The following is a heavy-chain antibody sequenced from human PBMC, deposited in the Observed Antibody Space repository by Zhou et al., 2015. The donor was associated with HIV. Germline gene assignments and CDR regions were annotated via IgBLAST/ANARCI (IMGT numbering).Heavy chain of an antibody. CDR1: GYTFTSYD. CDR2: MNPNSGNT. CDR3: ARGMPMYYDFWSGYYGIGGYYYYYMDV. Sequence: QVQLVQSGAEVKKPGASVKVSCKASGYTFTSYDINWVRQATGQGLEWMGWMNPNSGNTGYAQKFQGRVTMTRNTSISTAYMELSSLRSEDTAVYYCARGMPMYYDFWSGYYGIGGYYYYYMDVWGKGTTVTVSS. D-gene: IGHD3-3*01. J-gene: IGHJ6*03. V-gene: IGHV1-8*01.